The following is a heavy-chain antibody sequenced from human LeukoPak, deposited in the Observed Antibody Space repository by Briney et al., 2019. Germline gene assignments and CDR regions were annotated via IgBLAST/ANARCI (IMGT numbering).Heavy chain of an antibody. D-gene: IGHD4-17*01. J-gene: IGHJ4*02. V-gene: IGHV5-51*01. Sequence: GESLKISCKGSGYSFTNYWIGWVRQMPGKGLEWMGIIYPGDSNTRYSPSFQGQVTISADKSISTAYLQWSSLKASDTAMYYCASNSHDYAPHSHFDYWGQGTLVTVSS. CDR3: ASNSHDYAPHSHFDY. CDR1: GYSFTNYW. CDR2: IYPGDSNT.